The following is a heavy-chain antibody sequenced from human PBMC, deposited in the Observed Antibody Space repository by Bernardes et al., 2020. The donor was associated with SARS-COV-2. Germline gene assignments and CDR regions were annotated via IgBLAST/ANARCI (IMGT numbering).Heavy chain of an antibody. J-gene: IGHJ4*02. CDR3: AKDTTPIVGAPDY. Sequence: SVKVSCKASGGTFISYALSWVRQAPGQGLEWMGRIIPIFGTANYAQKFQGRVTITADESTSTAYMELSSLRSEDTALYYCAKDTTPIVGAPDYWGQGTLVTVSS. V-gene: IGHV1-69*13. D-gene: IGHD1-26*01. CDR2: IIPIFGTA. CDR1: GGTFISYA.